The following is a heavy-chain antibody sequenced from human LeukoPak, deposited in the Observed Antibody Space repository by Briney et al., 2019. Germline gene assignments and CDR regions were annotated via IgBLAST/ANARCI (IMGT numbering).Heavy chain of an antibody. J-gene: IGHJ4*02. CDR2: IYYSGST. V-gene: IGHV4-59*08. CDR3: ARTGDSGWYTSD. CDR1: GGSISSYY. D-gene: IGHD6-19*01. Sequence: SETLSLTCTVSGGSISSYYWSWIRQPPGKGLEWIGYIYYSGSTNYNPSLKSRVTISVDTSKNQFSLKLSSVTAADTAVYYCARTGDSGWYTSDWGQGTLVTVSS.